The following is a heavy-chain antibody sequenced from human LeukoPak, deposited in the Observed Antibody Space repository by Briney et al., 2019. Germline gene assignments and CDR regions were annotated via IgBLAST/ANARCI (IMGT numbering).Heavy chain of an antibody. CDR1: GFTFSSYA. CDR3: ARELRATVTHYYSYCMDV. Sequence: GRSVTLSCVASGFTFSSYAMHWVRQAPGKGREWVAVMSYDGSNKYYADSVKGRLTTSRDNSTNTLYLQMNSLRAEDTAVYYCARELRATVTHYYSYCMDVCSKRTT. V-gene: IGHV3-30*04. D-gene: IGHD4-17*01. J-gene: IGHJ6*04. CDR2: MSYDGSNK.